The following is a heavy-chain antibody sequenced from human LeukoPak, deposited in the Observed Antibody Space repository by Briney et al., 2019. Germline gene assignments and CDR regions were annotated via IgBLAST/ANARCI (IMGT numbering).Heavy chain of an antibody. J-gene: IGHJ4*02. CDR1: GGSISNYY. D-gene: IGHD6-19*01. Sequence: PSETLSLTCTVSGGSISNYYWNWIRQPPGKGLEWIGEINHSGSTNYNPSLKSRVTISVDTSKNQFSLKLSSVTAADTAVYYCARGGYSSGWYLGRDFDYWGQGTLVTVSS. CDR3: ARGGYSSGWYLGRDFDY. V-gene: IGHV4-34*01. CDR2: INHSGST.